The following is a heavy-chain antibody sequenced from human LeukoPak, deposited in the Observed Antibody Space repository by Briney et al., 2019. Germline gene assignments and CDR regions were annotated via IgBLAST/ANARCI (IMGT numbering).Heavy chain of an antibody. CDR1: GFTFSGSA. CDR3: TRQAAAAGGWFDP. V-gene: IGHV3-73*01. CDR2: IRSKANSYAT. D-gene: IGHD6-13*01. Sequence: PGGSLRLSCAASGFTFSGSAMHWVRQASGKGLEWVGRIRSKANSYATAYAASVKGRFTISRDDSKNTAYLQMNSLKTEDTAVYYCTRQAAAAGGWFDPWGQGTLVTVSS. J-gene: IGHJ5*02.